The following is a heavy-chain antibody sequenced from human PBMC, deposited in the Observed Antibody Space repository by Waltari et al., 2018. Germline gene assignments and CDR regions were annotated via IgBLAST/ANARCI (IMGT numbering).Heavy chain of an antibody. V-gene: IGHV3-7*01. J-gene: IGHJ5*02. CDR1: GFDFNGHW. CDR2: INEDGSEK. Sequence: EVQLVESGGGLVQPGGSLSLSCAASGFDFNGHWMTWVRQAPGKGLEWVANINEDGSEKRYMDSVKGRFTVSRDNARNSLYLQMNSLRAEDTAVYYCARCHWTWLDPWGQGTLVTVSS. D-gene: IGHD3-3*01. CDR3: ARCHWTWLDP.